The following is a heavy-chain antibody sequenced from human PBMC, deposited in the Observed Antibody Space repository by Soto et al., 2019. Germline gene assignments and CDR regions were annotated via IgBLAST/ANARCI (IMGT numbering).Heavy chain of an antibody. CDR2: ISAYNGNT. V-gene: IGHV1-18*01. CDR3: ARETPGDDYVWGSYRATYYYYGMDV. CDR1: GYTFTSYG. J-gene: IGHJ6*02. Sequence: QVPLVQSGAEVKKPGASVKVSCKASGYTFTSYGISWVRQAPGQGLEWMGWISAYNGNTNYAQKVQGRVTMTTDTSTSTAYMELRSLRSDDTAVYYCARETPGDDYVWGSYRATYYYYGMDVWGQGTTVTVSS. D-gene: IGHD3-16*02.